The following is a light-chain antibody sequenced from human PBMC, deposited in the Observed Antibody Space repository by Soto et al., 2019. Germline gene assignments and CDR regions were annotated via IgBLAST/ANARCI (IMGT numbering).Light chain of an antibody. CDR1: QCVLYSSNNKKY. Sequence: DIVMTQSPDSLAVSLGERATINCKSSQCVLYSSNNKKYLAWYQQKPGQPPKLLMFWASIRETGVPDRFSGSGSGTDFTLTISSLQAEDVAVYYCQQYYSTPLTFGGGTKVEIK. V-gene: IGKV4-1*01. CDR2: WAS. J-gene: IGKJ4*01. CDR3: QQYYSTPLT.